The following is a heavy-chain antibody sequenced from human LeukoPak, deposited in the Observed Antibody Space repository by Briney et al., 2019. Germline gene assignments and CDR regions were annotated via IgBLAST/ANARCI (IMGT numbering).Heavy chain of an antibody. CDR2: ISSSSSYI. V-gene: IGHV3-21*01. CDR1: GFTFSSYG. Sequence: PGGSLRLSCAASGFTFSSYGMNWVRQAPGKGLEWVSFISSSSSYIYYADSVRGRFTISRDNAKNSLYLQMNSLRAEDTAVYYCARGLDDYGDYFGYYYMDVWGKGTTVTVSS. CDR3: ARGLDDYGDYFGYYYMDV. D-gene: IGHD4-17*01. J-gene: IGHJ6*03.